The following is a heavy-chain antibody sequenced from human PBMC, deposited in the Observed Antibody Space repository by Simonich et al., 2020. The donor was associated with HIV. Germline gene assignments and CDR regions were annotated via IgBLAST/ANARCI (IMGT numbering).Heavy chain of an antibody. CDR1: GFTFSTHG. J-gene: IGHJ5*02. CDR3: TRDTFYYDTSGPFP. Sequence: QVRLVESGGGVVQTGRSLRLSCAASGFTFSTHGIHWVRQAPGKGLEMVAVIWYEGSKKYYADSVKGRFTISRDNSKNTVYLQMNSLRGEDTAVYYCTRDTFYYDTSGPFPWGPGTLVTVSS. D-gene: IGHD3-22*01. V-gene: IGHV3-33*01. CDR2: IWYEGSKK.